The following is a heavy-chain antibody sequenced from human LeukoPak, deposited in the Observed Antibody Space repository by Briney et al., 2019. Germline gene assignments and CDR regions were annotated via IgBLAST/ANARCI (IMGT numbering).Heavy chain of an antibody. V-gene: IGHV3-23*01. CDR2: ISGSGGSI. CDR1: GFTFSSYA. D-gene: IGHD2-15*01. J-gene: IGHJ4*02. CDR3: AKIEAPKDIVVVVAATAFDY. Sequence: GGSLRLSCAASGFTFSSYAMSWVRQAPGKGLEWVSAISGSGGSIYYADSVKGRFTISRDNSKNTQYLQMNSLRAEDTAVYYCAKIEAPKDIVVVVAATAFDYWGQGTLVTVSS.